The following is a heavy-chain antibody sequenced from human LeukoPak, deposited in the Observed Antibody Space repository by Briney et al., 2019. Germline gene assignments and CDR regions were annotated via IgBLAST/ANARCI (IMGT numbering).Heavy chain of an antibody. J-gene: IGHJ4*02. CDR2: VSAYNGKT. CDR3: ARGGTFYPSIDY. Sequence: ASVKVSCKASGYTFTTSYINWVRQAPGQGLEGMGWVSAYNGKTSYAQRFQGRVSMTRDSSTSTAYLDLASLRSDDTAVYYCARGGTFYPSIDYWGQGTLVTVSS. CDR1: GYTFTTSY. D-gene: IGHD1-26*01. V-gene: IGHV1-18*01.